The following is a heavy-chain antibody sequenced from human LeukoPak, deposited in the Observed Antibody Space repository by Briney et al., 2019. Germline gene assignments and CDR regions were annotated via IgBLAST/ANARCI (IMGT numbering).Heavy chain of an antibody. V-gene: IGHV3-66*01. J-gene: IGHJ4*02. CDR2: IYSGGTI. D-gene: IGHD3-16*01. CDR1: GFTVSSNY. CDR3: AKGGGIHVSFDY. Sequence: GGSLRLSCAASGFTVSSNYMGWVRQAPGKGLEWVSVIYSGGTIYYADSVKGSFTISRDNSKNTVYLQMNSLRAEDTAVYYCAKGGGIHVSFDYWGQGTLVTVSS.